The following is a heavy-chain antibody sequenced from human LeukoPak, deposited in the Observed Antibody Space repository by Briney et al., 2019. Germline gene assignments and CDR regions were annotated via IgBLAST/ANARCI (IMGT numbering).Heavy chain of an antibody. V-gene: IGHV1-2*02. CDR3: ARDTEGDPSAFDI. CDR1: GYTFTGYY. Sequence: RWASVKVSCKASGYTFTGYYMHWVRQAPGQGLEWMGWINPNSGGTNYAQKFQGRVTMTRDTSISTAYMELSRLRSDDTAVYYCARDTEGDPSAFDIWGQGTMVTVSS. CDR2: INPNSGGT. J-gene: IGHJ3*02.